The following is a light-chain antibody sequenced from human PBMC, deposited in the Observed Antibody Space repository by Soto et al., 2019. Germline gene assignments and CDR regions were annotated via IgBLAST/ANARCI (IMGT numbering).Light chain of an antibody. Sequence: IQMTQSPSSLSASVGDRVTITCRTTQNIRNYLNWYQQKPGKAPNLLIYAASGLQSGVPSRFSASGSGTDFTLTISYLQPEDFAAYYCQQTYSVPATFGQGTKVE. V-gene: IGKV1-39*01. J-gene: IGKJ1*01. CDR3: QQTYSVPAT. CDR2: AAS. CDR1: QNIRNY.